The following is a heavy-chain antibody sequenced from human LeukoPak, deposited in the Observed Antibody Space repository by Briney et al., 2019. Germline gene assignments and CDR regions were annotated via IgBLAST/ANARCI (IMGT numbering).Heavy chain of an antibody. V-gene: IGHV3-73*01. CDR3: TRQFTMEGYDY. D-gene: IGHD3-10*01. J-gene: IGHJ4*02. CDR2: IRSKANGYAT. CDR1: GFTFSGSA. Sequence: GGSLKLSRAASGFTFSGSAMHWVRQASGKGLEWVGRIRSKANGYATAYAASVIGRFTISRDDSKNTAYLQMNSLKTEDTAVYYCTRQFTMEGYDYWGQGTLVTVSS.